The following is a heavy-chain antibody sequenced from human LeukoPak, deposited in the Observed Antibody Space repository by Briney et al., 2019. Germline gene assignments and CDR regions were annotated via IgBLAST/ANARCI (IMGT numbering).Heavy chain of an antibody. Sequence: SETLSLTCIVSGYSVSSSGYYWGWIRQPPGKGLEWIGRVYTSGSTNYNPSLKSRVTISVDTSKKQFSLKLSSVTAADTAVYYCAREKIGYYDGSGRGWFDPWGQGTLVTVSS. CDR1: GYSVSSSGYY. V-gene: IGHV4-39*07. D-gene: IGHD3-22*01. CDR2: VYTSGST. CDR3: AREKIGYYDGSGRGWFDP. J-gene: IGHJ5*02.